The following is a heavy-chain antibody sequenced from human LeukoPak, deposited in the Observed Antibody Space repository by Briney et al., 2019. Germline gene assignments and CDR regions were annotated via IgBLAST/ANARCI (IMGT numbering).Heavy chain of an antibody. J-gene: IGHJ4*02. V-gene: IGHV1-2*02. Sequence: ASVKVSCKASGYTFTGHYMHWVRQAPGQGLEWMGWINPNSGGTNYAQKFQGRVTMTRDTSISTAYMELSRLRSDDTAVYYCARFLERDYDRNDYWGQGTLVTVSS. CDR2: INPNSGGT. CDR1: GYTFTGHY. CDR3: ARFLERDYDRNDY. D-gene: IGHD3-22*01.